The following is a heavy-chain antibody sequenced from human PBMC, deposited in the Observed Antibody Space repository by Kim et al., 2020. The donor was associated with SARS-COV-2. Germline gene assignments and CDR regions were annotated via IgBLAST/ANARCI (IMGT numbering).Heavy chain of an antibody. J-gene: IGHJ6*02. V-gene: IGHV3-7*03. CDR1: GFTFSSYW. D-gene: IGHD3-22*01. CDR3: ARDNNNYYDSSGLHYYGMDV. Sequence: GGSLRLSCAASGFTFSSYWMSWVRQAPGKGLEWVANIKQDGSEKYYVDSVKGRFTISRDNAKNSLYLQMNSLRAEDTAVYYCARDNNNYYDSSGLHYYGMDVWGQGTTVTVSS. CDR2: IKQDGSEK.